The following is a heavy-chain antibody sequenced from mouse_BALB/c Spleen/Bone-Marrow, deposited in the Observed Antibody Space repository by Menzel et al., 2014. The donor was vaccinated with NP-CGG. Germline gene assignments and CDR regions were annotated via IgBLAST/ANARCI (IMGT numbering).Heavy chain of an antibody. D-gene: IGHD1-1*01. CDR3: ARRNYGRSYWYFDV. V-gene: IGHV1-31*01. J-gene: IGHJ1*01. CDR2: INPYNGAT. Sequence: EVQLQQSGPELVKPGASVKISCKASGYSFTGYYMHWVKQSHVKSLEWIGRINPYNGATSYNQNFKDKASLTVDKSSSTAYMELHSLTSEDSAVYYCARRNYGRSYWYFDVWGAGTTVTVSS. CDR1: GYSFTGYY.